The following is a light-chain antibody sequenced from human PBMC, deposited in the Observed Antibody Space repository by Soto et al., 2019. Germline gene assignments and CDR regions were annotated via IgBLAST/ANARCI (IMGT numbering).Light chain of an antibody. CDR3: QQLNSYPLT. CDR2: AAS. V-gene: IGKV1-9*01. J-gene: IGKJ4*01. CDR1: QGISSY. Sequence: DLQLTQSPSFLSASVGDRVTSTCRASQGISSYLAWYQQKPGKAPKLLIYAASTLQSGVPSRFSGSASGTEFTLTISSLQPEDFATYYCQQLNSYPLTFGGGTKVEIK.